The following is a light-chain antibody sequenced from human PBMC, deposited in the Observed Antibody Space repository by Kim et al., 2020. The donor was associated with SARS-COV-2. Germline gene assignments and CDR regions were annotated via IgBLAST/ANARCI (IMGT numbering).Light chain of an antibody. V-gene: IGLV1-47*01. CDR2: GNN. J-gene: IGLJ3*02. Sequence: TVTLACSRSNPNIGSNKVYWYQQLPGTAPKLLIYGNNQRPSGVPDRFSGSKSGTSASLAISGLRSEDEADYYCAAWDDSLSGNWVFGGGTQLTVL. CDR1: NPNIGSNK. CDR3: AAWDDSLSGNWV.